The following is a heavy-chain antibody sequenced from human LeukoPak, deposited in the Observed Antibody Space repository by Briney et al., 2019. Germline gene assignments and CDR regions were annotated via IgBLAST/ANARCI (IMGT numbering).Heavy chain of an antibody. CDR3: GRGSVGFGELNY. D-gene: IGHD3-10*01. CDR2: ISYDGSNK. V-gene: IGHV3-30-3*01. CDR1: GFIFSSYA. J-gene: IGHJ4*02. Sequence: PGGSLILSCAASGFIFSSYAMHWVRQAPGKGLEWVAVISYDGSNKFYADSVKGRFTLSRDNSKNTLYLQMNSLKIEDTAVYYCGRGSVGFGELNYWGQGTLVTVSS.